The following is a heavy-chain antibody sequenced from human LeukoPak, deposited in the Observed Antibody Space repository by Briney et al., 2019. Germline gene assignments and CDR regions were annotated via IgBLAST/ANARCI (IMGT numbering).Heavy chain of an antibody. CDR1: GFTFSNYE. CDR3: ATEGPGSHPVY. Sequence: QPGGSLRLSCAASGFTFSNYEMNWVRRAPGKGLEWVSYVSSSGSSIYYADSVKGRFTVSRDNAKNSLFLQMNSLRAEDTAIYYCATEGPGSHPVYWGQGTLVTVSS. CDR2: VSSSGSSI. V-gene: IGHV3-48*03. J-gene: IGHJ4*02. D-gene: IGHD3-10*01.